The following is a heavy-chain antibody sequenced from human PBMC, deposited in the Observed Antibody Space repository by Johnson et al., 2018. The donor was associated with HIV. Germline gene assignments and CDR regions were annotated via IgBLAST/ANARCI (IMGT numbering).Heavy chain of an antibody. D-gene: IGHD4-17*01. CDR1: GFSFTDAW. V-gene: IGHV3-15*01. CDR2: ITSNSDGGTT. CDR3: TTAFQIMVTTGAFDI. J-gene: IGHJ3*02. Sequence: VQLVESGGGLVKPGGSLRLSCAASGFSFTDAWMNWVRQAPGKGLEWVGRITSNSDGGTTEYAAPVRGRFTITREDSKHTVYLQMNSLKTEDTAVYYCTTAFQIMVTTGAFDIWGQGTMVTVSS.